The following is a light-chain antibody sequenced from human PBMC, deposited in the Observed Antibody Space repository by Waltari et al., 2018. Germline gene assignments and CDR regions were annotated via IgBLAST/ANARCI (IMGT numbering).Light chain of an antibody. V-gene: IGLV2-23*02. CDR2: AVS. CDR1: SSDVGNYKR. Sequence: QSALTQPASVSGSPGQSITISCTGTSSDVGNYKRVSWYQQHPGKAPKPMIYAVSKRPSGVSDRLSGSKSGDMASLTISGLQPEDEAEYFCSSYAGSSKGVFGGGTKVTVL. CDR3: SSYAGSSKGV. J-gene: IGLJ2*01.